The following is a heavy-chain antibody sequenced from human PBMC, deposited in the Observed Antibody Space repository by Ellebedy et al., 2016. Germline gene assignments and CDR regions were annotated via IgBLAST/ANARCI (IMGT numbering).Heavy chain of an antibody. CDR2: IYHSGST. D-gene: IGHD6-19*01. V-gene: IGHV4-4*02. CDR1: GGSISSSNW. CDR3: ASYTGYSSGWYPPYAEYFQH. Sequence: SETLSLXXAVSGGSISSSNWWSWVRQPPGKGLEWIGEIYHSGSTNYNPSLKSRVTISVDKSKNQFSLKLSSVTAADTAVYYCASYTGYSSGWYPPYAEYFQHWGQGTLVTVSS. J-gene: IGHJ1*01.